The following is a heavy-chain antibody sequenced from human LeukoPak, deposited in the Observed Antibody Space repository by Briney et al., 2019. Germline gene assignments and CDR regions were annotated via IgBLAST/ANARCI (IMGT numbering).Heavy chain of an antibody. CDR2: ISSSSSTI. V-gene: IGHV3-48*04. D-gene: IGHD3-10*01. J-gene: IGHJ4*02. CDR1: GFTFSSYS. CDR3: AKAFEKYYYGSGNSDY. Sequence: GGSLRLSCAASGFTFSSYSMNWVRQAPGKGLEWVSYISSSSSTIYYADSVKGRFTISRDNAKNSLYLQMNSLRAEDTALYYCAKAFEKYYYGSGNSDYWGQGTLVTVSS.